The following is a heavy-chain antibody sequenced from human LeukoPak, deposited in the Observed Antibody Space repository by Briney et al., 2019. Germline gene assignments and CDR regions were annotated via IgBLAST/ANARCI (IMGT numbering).Heavy chain of an antibody. J-gene: IGHJ3*02. V-gene: IGHV4-34*01. CDR2: INHSGST. CDR1: GGSFSGYY. Sequence: PSETLSLTCAVYGGSFSGYYWSWISQPPGKGLEWIGEINHSGSTNYNPSLKSRVTISVDTSKNQFSLKLSSVTAADTAVYYCARGDDSSGYSTFDIWGQGTMVTVSS. D-gene: IGHD3-22*01. CDR3: ARGDDSSGYSTFDI.